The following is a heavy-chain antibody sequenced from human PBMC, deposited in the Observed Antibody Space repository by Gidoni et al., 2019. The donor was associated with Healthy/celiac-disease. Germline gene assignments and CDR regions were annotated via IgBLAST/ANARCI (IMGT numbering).Heavy chain of an antibody. D-gene: IGHD2-21*01. J-gene: IGHJ3*02. CDR3: ARIPGPRGGDGYNEGAFDI. CDR1: GGSISSYY. Sequence: QVQLQESGPGLVKPSETLSLTCTVSGGSISSYYWSWIRQPPGKGLEWIGYIYYSGSTNYNPSLKSRVTISVDTSKNQFSLKLSSVTAADTAVYYCARIPGPRGGDGYNEGAFDIWGQGTMVTVSS. CDR2: IYYSGST. V-gene: IGHV4-59*08.